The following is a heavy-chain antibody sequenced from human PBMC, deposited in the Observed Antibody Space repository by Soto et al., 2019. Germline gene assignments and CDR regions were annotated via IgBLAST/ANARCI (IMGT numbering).Heavy chain of an antibody. D-gene: IGHD2-21*02. CDR3: ARVAYCGGDCLYYYYGMDV. J-gene: IGHJ6*02. CDR1: GGSISSGDYY. Sequence: SETLSLTCTVSGGSISSGDYYWSWIRQPPGKALEWIGYIYYSGSSYYNPSLKSRVTISVDTSKNQFSLKLSSVTAADTAVYYCARVAYCGGDCLYYYYGMDVWGQGTTVIVSS. V-gene: IGHV4-30-4*01. CDR2: IYYSGSS.